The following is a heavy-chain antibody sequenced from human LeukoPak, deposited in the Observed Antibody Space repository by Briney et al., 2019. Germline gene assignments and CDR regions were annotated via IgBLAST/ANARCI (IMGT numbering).Heavy chain of an antibody. Sequence: RASETLSLTCTVSGGSISNYYWSWIRQPPGKGLEWIGYIYYSGSTNYNPSLKSRVTISVDTSKNQFSLKLSSVTAADTAVYYCARSPYGDYVEYFDYWGQGTLVTVSS. V-gene: IGHV4-59*01. CDR3: ARSPYGDYVEYFDY. D-gene: IGHD4-17*01. CDR1: GGSISNYY. J-gene: IGHJ4*02. CDR2: IYYSGST.